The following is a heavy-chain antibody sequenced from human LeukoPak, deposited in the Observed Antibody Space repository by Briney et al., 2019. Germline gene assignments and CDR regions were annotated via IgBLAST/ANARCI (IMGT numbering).Heavy chain of an antibody. V-gene: IGHV5-51*01. CDR3: ARRSFYDNSGYIDPFDY. CDR1: GYRFTTHW. J-gene: IGHJ4*02. Sequence: GESLKISRKGSGYRFTTHWIGWVRQMPGKGLEYVGIIYPRDSDTRYSPAFQGQVTISADTSIRTAYLQWSSLKASDTAVYYCARRSFYDNSGYIDPFDYWGQGTLVTVSS. CDR2: IYPRDSDT. D-gene: IGHD3-22*01.